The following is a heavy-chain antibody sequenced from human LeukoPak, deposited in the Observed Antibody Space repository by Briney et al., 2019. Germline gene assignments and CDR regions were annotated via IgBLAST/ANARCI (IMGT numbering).Heavy chain of an antibody. V-gene: IGHV4-31*03. J-gene: IGHJ6*02. CDR1: GGSISSGGYY. CDR2: IYYSGST. CDR3: ARGMAVAGLARPGSPPPNQYYGLDV. D-gene: IGHD6-19*01. Sequence: PSETLSLTCTVSGGSISSGGYYWSWIRQHPGKGLEWIGYIYYSGSTYYNPSLKSRVTISVDTSKNQFSLKLSSVTAADTAVYYCARGMAVAGLARPGSPPPNQYYGLDVWGQGTTVTVSS.